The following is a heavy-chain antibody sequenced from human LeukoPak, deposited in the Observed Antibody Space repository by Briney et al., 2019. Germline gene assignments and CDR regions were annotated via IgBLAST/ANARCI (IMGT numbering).Heavy chain of an antibody. CDR3: ARRIGSSSPFDY. J-gene: IGHJ4*02. CDR2: IYPGDSDT. Sequence: GESLKISCKGSGYSFTTHWIAWVRQMPGKGLEWMGIIYPGDSDTRYSPSFQGQVTISADKSISTAYLQWSSLKASDTAVYYCARRIGSSSPFDYWGQGTLVTVSS. V-gene: IGHV5-51*01. CDR1: GYSFTTHW. D-gene: IGHD6-6*01.